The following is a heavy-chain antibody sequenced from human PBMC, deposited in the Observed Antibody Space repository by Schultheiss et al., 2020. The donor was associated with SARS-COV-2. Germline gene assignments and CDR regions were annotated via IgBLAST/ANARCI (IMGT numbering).Heavy chain of an antibody. D-gene: IGHD3-22*01. CDR1: GGSISSYY. V-gene: IGHV4-4*07. Sequence: SQTLSLTCTVSGGSISSYYWSWIRQPPGKGLEWIGRIYTSGSTNYNPSLKSRVTMSVDTSKNQFSLKLSSVTAADTAVYYCARDQNYYDSSGYYYWYFDLWGRGTLVTVSS. CDR2: IYTSGST. CDR3: ARDQNYYDSSGYYYWYFDL. J-gene: IGHJ2*01.